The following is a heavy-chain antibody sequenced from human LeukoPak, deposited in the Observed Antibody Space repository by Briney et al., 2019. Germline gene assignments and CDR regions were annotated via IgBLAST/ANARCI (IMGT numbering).Heavy chain of an antibody. V-gene: IGHV1-46*01. Sequence: ASVKVSCKASGYTFTTYYIHWVRQAPGQGLEWMGIINPTGGSTTYAQKFQGRVTMTRDASTSTVFMELNSLRSEDTAVYYCALYSSTWYWGQGTLVTVSS. J-gene: IGHJ4*02. CDR3: ALYSSTWY. CDR2: INPTGGST. CDR1: GYTFTTYY. D-gene: IGHD6-13*01.